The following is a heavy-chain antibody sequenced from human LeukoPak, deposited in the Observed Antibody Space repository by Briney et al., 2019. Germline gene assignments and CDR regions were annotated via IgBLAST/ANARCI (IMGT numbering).Heavy chain of an antibody. Sequence: PSETLSLTCSVSGGSISSYYWSWIRQPAGKGLEWIGRIYTSGSTNYNPSLKSRVTMSIDTSKNQFSLKLSSVTAADTAVYYCARRIAANGGGNNWFDPWGQGTLVTVSS. V-gene: IGHV4-4*07. CDR2: IYTSGST. D-gene: IGHD6-25*01. CDR1: GGSISSYY. CDR3: ARRIAANGGGNNWFDP. J-gene: IGHJ5*02.